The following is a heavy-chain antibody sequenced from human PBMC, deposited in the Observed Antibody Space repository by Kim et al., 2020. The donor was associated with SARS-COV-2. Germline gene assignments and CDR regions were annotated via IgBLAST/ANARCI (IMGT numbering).Heavy chain of an antibody. CDR3: ARGRRYQLSLNWFDP. CDR1: GGSFSGYY. V-gene: IGHV4-34*01. CDR2: INHSGST. D-gene: IGHD2-2*01. Sequence: SETLSLTCAVYGGSFSGYYWSWIRQPPGKGLEWIGEINHSGSTNYNPSLKSRVTISVDTSKNQFSLKLSSVTAADTAVYYCARGRRYQLSLNWFDPWGQGTLVTVSS. J-gene: IGHJ5*02.